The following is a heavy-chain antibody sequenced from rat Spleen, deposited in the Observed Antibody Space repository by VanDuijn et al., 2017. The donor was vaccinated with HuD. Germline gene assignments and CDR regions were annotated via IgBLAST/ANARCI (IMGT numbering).Heavy chain of an antibody. CDR3: TRDGSLYSRFGY. CDR2: ISTGGRSR. D-gene: IGHD1-1*01. Sequence: EVQLVESGGGLVQPGRSLKLSCAASGFNFSKNYMAWVRQTPTKGLEWVASISTGGRSRYYRDSVKGRFTISRDNAKSTLNLQMNSLRSEDTATYYCTRDGSLYSRFGYWGQGTLVTVSS. J-gene: IGHJ3*01. V-gene: IGHV5-27*01. CDR1: GFNFSKNY.